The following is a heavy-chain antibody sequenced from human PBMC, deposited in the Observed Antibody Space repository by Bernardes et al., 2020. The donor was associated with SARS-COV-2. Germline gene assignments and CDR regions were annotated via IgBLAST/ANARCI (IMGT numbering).Heavy chain of an antibody. V-gene: IGHV1-18*01. J-gene: IGHJ4*02. CDR1: GYTFTSYG. CDR3: ARGATGYSSSWPLDY. Sequence: ASVKVSCKASGYTFTSYGISWVRQAPGQGLEWMGWISAYNGNTNYAQKLQGRVTMTTDTSTSTAYMELRSLRSDDTAVYYCARGATGYSSSWPLDYWGQGTLVNVAS. CDR2: ISAYNGNT. D-gene: IGHD6-13*01.